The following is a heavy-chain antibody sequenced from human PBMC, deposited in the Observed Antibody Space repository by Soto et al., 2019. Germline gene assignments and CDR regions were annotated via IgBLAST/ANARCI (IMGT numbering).Heavy chain of an antibody. CDR2: ISSGSSYI. CDR3: TRDRVKIRGGYYHYYGMDV. V-gene: IGHV3-21*02. D-gene: IGHD3-10*01. J-gene: IGHJ6*02. Sequence: DVQLEESGGGLVKPGGSPKISCVASEFTFSVYSMNWVRQAPGKGLEWVSFISSGSSYIYYADLVKGRFTISRDNDKSSLFLHMNSLRVDDTAVYYCTRDRVKIRGGYYHYYGMDVWGQGTTVTGSS. CDR1: EFTFSVYS.